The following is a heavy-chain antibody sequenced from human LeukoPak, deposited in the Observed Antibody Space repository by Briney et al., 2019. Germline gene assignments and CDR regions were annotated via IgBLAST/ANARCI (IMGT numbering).Heavy chain of an antibody. CDR1: GGTFSSYA. J-gene: IGHJ5*02. CDR3: ARDGDCSSTSCHARWFDP. V-gene: IGHV1-69*05. CDR2: IIPIFGTA. Sequence: SVKVSCKASGGTFSSYAISWVRQAPGQGLEWMRGIIPIFGTANYAQKFQGRVTITTDDSTSTAYMELSSLRSEDTAVYYCARDGDCSSTSCHARWFDPWGQGTLVTVSS. D-gene: IGHD2-2*01.